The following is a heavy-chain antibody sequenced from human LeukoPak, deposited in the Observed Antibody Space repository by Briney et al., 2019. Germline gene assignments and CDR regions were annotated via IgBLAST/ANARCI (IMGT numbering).Heavy chain of an antibody. CDR2: ISGSGGST. Sequence: GGSLRLSCAASGFTFSSYAMSWVRQAPGKGLEWVSAISGSGGSTYYADSVKGRFTISRDNSKNTLYLQMNCLRAEDTAVYYCAKVSRYFDWLLPFDYWGQGTLVTVSS. V-gene: IGHV3-23*01. J-gene: IGHJ4*02. CDR3: AKVSRYFDWLLPFDY. D-gene: IGHD3-9*01. CDR1: GFTFSSYA.